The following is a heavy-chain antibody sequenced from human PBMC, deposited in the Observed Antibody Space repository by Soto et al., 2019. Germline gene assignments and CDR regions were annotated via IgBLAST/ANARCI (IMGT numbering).Heavy chain of an antibody. CDR1: GGSISSYY. J-gene: IGHJ3*02. V-gene: IGHV4-59*01. CDR3: ARVWGGAFDI. CDR2: IYYSGST. Sequence: QVQLQESGPGLVKPSETLSLTCTVSGGSISSYYWSWIRQPPGKGLEWIGYIYYSGSTNYNPSIKGRVTISVDTSKNQFSLMLSSVAAADTAVYYCARVWGGAFDIWGQGTMVTVSS. D-gene: IGHD3-10*01.